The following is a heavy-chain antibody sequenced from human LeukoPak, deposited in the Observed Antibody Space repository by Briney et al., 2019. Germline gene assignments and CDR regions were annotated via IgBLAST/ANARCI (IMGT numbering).Heavy chain of an antibody. CDR1: GFTFDDFA. CDR2: INWNSGYI. CDR3: ARLGARQMLEY. J-gene: IGHJ4*02. Sequence: TGGSLRLSCAASGFTFDDFAMHWVRQAPGKGLEWVSGINWNSGYIGYADSVKGRFTISRDNAKSSLYLQMNSLRAEDTAVYYCARLGARQMLEYWGQGTLVTVSS. D-gene: IGHD4-17*01. V-gene: IGHV3-9*01.